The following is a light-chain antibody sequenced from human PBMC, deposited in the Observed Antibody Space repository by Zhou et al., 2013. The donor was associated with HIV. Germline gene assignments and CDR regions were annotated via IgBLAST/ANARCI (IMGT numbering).Light chain of an antibody. CDR3: IQDRNYPLT. J-gene: IGKJ4*01. V-gene: IGKV1-6*01. Sequence: AIQMTQSPSSLSASVGDRVTITCRASQGIRSDLAWYQQKPGKAPKLLIYAASTLESGVSSNFRGSGSGTDFTLTIDNLQPDDFATYYCIQDRNYPLTFGGGTKVEI. CDR2: AAS. CDR1: QGIRSD.